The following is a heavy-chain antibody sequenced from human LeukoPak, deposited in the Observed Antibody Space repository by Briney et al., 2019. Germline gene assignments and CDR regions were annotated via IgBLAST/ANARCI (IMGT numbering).Heavy chain of an antibody. CDR3: AKVRYDSSGYQSPYFDY. J-gene: IGHJ4*02. CDR2: IWYDGSNK. V-gene: IGHV3-33*06. CDR1: GFPFSGYG. D-gene: IGHD3-22*01. Sequence: PGRSLRLSCVASGFPFSGYGMHWVRQAPGKGLEWVAVIWYDGSNKYYADSVKGRFTISRDNSKNTLYLQMNSLRAEDTAVYYCAKVRYDSSGYQSPYFDYWGQGTLVTVSS.